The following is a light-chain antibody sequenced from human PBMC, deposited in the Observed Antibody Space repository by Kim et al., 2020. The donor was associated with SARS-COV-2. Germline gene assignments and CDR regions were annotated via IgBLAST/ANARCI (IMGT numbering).Light chain of an antibody. CDR1: QDIANS. CDR2: AAS. CDR3: QKYNSAPWT. J-gene: IGKJ1*01. Sequence: ASVGDRVTITCRASQDIANSLAWYQQKPGKVPQVLIYAASNLQSGVPSRFSGSGSGTEFTLTIGSLQTEDVATYYCQKYNSAPWTFGPGTKVDIK. V-gene: IGKV1-27*01.